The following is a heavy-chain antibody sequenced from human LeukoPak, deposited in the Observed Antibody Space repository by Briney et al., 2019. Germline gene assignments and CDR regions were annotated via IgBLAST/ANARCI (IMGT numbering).Heavy chain of an antibody. V-gene: IGHV3-66*01. CDR3: AKGGRGNSISYCGVGSGFDS. CDR2: PYTCGST. CDR1: LFTVSGNY. D-gene: IGHD2-21*01. J-gene: IGHJ4*02. Sequence: GGCLRLSCVPSLFTVSGNYMTGVRPAPGRGVARVAVPYTCGSTLYADSVLGRFTFSTHSSKTRLYLQINSLRADATARFYFAKGGRGNSISYCGVGSGFDSWGQGTLVTVSS.